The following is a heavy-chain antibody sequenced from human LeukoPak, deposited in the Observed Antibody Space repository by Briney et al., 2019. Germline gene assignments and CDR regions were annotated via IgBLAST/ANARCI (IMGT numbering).Heavy chain of an antibody. CDR3: AREVVVAATPLDY. V-gene: IGHV3-74*01. CDR2: INSDGTST. CDR1: GFSFSSDW. J-gene: IGHJ4*02. D-gene: IGHD2-15*01. Sequence: GGSLRLSCAASGFSFSSDWMHWVRQVPGEGLVWVSRINSDGTSTAYADSVKGRFTISRDNAKNTLYLQMNSLRVEDTAVYYCAREVVVAATPLDYWGQGTLVTVSS.